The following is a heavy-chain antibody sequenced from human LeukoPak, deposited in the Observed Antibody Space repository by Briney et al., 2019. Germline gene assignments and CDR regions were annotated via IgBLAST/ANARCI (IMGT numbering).Heavy chain of an antibody. CDR2: IYPGESDT. CDR1: GYIFTSYW. V-gene: IGHV5-51*01. J-gene: IGHJ4*02. Sequence: GGSLKISCKGSGYIFTSYWIGWVRQMPGKGLEWMGIIYPGESDTRYSPSFQGQVTISADKSISTAYLQWSSLKASDTAMYYCARQPYSSSWTGLDYWGQGTLVTVSS. CDR3: ARQPYSSSWTGLDY. D-gene: IGHD6-13*01.